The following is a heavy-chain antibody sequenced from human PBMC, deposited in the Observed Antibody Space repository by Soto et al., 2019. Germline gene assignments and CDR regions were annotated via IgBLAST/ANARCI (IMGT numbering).Heavy chain of an antibody. J-gene: IGHJ4*02. Sequence: GGSLRLSCAASGFTFSSYSMSWVRQAPGKGLEWVSGFRGSGDDGTTYYADSVKGRFTISRDNSKNMLFLKMNSLRAEHTAIYYCAKKVNSGSGSQYFDYWGQGTLGTGSS. CDR3: AKKVNSGSGSQYFDY. CDR2: FRGSGDDGTT. D-gene: IGHD3-10*01. CDR1: GFTFSSYS. V-gene: IGHV3-23*01.